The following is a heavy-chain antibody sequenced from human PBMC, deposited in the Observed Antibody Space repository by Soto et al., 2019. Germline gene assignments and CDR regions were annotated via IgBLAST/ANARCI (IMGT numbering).Heavy chain of an antibody. CDR1: GGSISSSSYY. D-gene: IGHD3-9*01. CDR2: IYYSGST. Sequence: QLQLQESGPGLVKPSETLFLTCTVSGGSISSSSYYWGWIRQPPGKGLEWIGSIYYSGSTYYNPSLKSRVTISVDTSKNQFSLKLSSVTAADTAVYYCASYYDILTGSYFDYWGQGTLVTVSS. V-gene: IGHV4-39*01. J-gene: IGHJ4*02. CDR3: ASYYDILTGSYFDY.